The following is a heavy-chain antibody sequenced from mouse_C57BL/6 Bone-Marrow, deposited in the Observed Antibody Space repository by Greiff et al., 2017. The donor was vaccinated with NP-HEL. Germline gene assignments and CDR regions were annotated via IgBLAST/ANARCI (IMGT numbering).Heavy chain of an antibody. CDR3: ARKGGYYYAMDY. Sequence: DVKLQESGPGLVKPSQSLSLTCSVTGYSITSGYYWNWIRQFPGNKLEWMGYISYDGSNNYNPSLKNRISITRDTSKNQFFLKLNSVTTEDTATYYCARKGGYYYAMDYWGQGTSVTVSS. CDR1: GYSITSGYY. J-gene: IGHJ4*01. CDR2: ISYDGSN. V-gene: IGHV3-6*01.